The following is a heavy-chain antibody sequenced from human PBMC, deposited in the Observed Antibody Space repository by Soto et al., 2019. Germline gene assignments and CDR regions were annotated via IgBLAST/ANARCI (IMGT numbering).Heavy chain of an antibody. D-gene: IGHD6-13*01. Sequence: QVQLVESGGGVVQPGKSLRLSCAASGFTFSGYGMHWVRQAPGKGLEWVSVISYDGGNENYADFVKGRFTISRDNFKNTLYLEMDSLRPEDTAVYYCAKDLVNVGYFYYGRDVWGQGTTVTVSS. CDR1: GFTFSGYG. CDR2: ISYDGGNE. CDR3: AKDLVNVGYFYYGRDV. V-gene: IGHV3-30*18. J-gene: IGHJ6*02.